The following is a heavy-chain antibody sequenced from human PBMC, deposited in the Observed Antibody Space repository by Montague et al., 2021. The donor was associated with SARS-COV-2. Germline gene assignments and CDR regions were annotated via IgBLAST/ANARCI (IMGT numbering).Heavy chain of an antibody. CDR2: IYWSDDK. V-gene: IGHV2-5*01. D-gene: IGHD6-25*01. J-gene: IGHJ2*01. Sequence: PALVKPTQTLTLTCTFSVFSLKTSGEGVGWIRQSPGKAPEWLALIYWSDDKNYSPSLKSRLTISKDTSKNQVVLSMTNMGPVDTATYDCAHPRAYCSDSTCYRDGNCDLWGRGTLVTVSS. CDR1: VFSLKTSGEG. CDR3: AHPRAYCSDSTCYRDGNCDL.